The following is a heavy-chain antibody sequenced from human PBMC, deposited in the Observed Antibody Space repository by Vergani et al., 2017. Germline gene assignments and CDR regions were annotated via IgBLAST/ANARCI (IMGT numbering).Heavy chain of an antibody. CDR1: GFTFTSYH. V-gene: IGHV1-2*06. Sequence: QVQLVQSGAEVKKPGASVRVSCKASGFTFTSYHIHWVRQAPGQGLDWLGRIDPNSVDTRYSQRFQDRVTITRDTSINTAYMELSSLRSEDTAVYYCARGEGSSGWYPLKYWGQGTLVTVSS. D-gene: IGHD6-19*01. CDR3: ARGEGSSGWYPLKY. J-gene: IGHJ4*02. CDR2: IDPNSVDT.